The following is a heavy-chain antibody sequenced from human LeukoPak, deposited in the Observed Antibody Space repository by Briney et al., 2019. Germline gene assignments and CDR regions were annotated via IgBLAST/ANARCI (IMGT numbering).Heavy chain of an antibody. Sequence: GGSLRLSCAASGFTFSSYSLNWVRQAPGKGLGWVSSISSSSSYIYYADSVKGRFTISRDNAKNSLYLQMNSLRAEDTAVYYCARSETGTTLGAFDIWGQGTMVTVSS. D-gene: IGHD1-7*01. CDR1: GFTFSSYS. CDR3: ARSETGTTLGAFDI. J-gene: IGHJ3*02. V-gene: IGHV3-21*01. CDR2: ISSSSSYI.